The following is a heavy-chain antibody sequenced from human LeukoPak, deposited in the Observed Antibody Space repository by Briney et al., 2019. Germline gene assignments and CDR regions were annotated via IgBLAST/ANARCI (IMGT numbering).Heavy chain of an antibody. J-gene: IGHJ4*02. D-gene: IGHD3-16*02. CDR2: IKQDGSEK. CDR3: ARDRGSVYRSDYFDY. CDR1: GFTFSSYW. Sequence: GGSLRLSCAASGFTFSSYWMSWVRQAPGKGLEWVANIKQDGSEKYYVDSVKGRFTISGDNAKNSLYLQMNSLRAEDTAVYYCARDRGSVYRSDYFDYWGQGTLVTVSS. V-gene: IGHV3-7*01.